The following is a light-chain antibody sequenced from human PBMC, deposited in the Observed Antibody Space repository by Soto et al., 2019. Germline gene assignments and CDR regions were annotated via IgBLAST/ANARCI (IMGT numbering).Light chain of an antibody. CDR2: GAS. CDR3: QQYGSSSWT. V-gene: IGKV3-20*01. J-gene: IGKJ1*01. Sequence: EIVLTQSPATLSLSPGERATLSCRASQSVSNYLAWYQQRPGQAPRLLIHGASSRATGIPDRFSGSGSGTEFTLTISRLEPEDFAVYYCQQYGSSSWTFGQGTKVDIK. CDR1: QSVSNY.